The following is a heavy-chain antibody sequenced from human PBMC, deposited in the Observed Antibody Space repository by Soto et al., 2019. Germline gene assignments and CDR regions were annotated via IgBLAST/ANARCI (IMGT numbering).Heavy chain of an antibody. Sequence: SETLSRTCDVYGGTFSGHSWTWIRQSPGKGLEWIGDINHSGRVNYSPSLKSRVTISLDTSKNQFSLTLSAVTAADTAMYYCSTRAYDTNGYYRFDPWGQGTLVTVAS. CDR3: STRAYDTNGYYRFDP. J-gene: IGHJ5*01. V-gene: IGHV4-34*08. D-gene: IGHD3-22*01. CDR2: INHSGRV. CDR1: GGTFSGHS.